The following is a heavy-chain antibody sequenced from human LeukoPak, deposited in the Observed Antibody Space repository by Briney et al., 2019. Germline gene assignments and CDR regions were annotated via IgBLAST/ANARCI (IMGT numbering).Heavy chain of an antibody. V-gene: IGHV3-74*01. CDR3: ARSDWFDP. CDR2: INSDGSST. CDR1: GLTLSNYW. Sequence: GGSLRLSCAASGLTLSNYWMHWVRHAPGKGLVWASRINSDGSSTSYADSVKGRFTISRDNAKNTLYLQMNSLRAEDTAVYYCARSDWFDPWGQGTLVTVSS. J-gene: IGHJ5*02.